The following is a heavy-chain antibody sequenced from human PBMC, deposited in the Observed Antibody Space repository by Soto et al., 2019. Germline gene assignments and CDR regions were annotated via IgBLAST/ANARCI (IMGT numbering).Heavy chain of an antibody. Sequence: SETLSLTCTVSGGAISGYYWSWIRQPPGKGLEWIGNVYYSGGAKYNPSVKRRVSISVDTSKNQFSLNLSSVTAADTAVYYCTRDGDGRMTTNPYYYYGMDVWGPGITVTVSS. D-gene: IGHD2-21*02. CDR1: GGAISGYY. V-gene: IGHV4-59*01. CDR2: VYYSGGA. J-gene: IGHJ6*02. CDR3: TRDGDGRMTTNPYYYYGMDV.